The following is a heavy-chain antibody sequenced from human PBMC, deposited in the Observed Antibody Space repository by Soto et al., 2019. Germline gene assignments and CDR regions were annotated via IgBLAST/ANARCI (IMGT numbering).Heavy chain of an antibody. CDR1: GFTFSGSA. CDR3: TPGDYYDSSGSPFFDY. V-gene: IGHV3-73*01. D-gene: IGHD3-22*01. J-gene: IGHJ4*02. Sequence: GGSLSLSCAASGFTFSGSAMHWVRQASGKGLEWVGRIRSKANSYATAYAASVKGRFTISRDDSKNTAYLQMNSLKTEDTAVYYCTPGDYYDSSGSPFFDYWGQGTLVTVSS. CDR2: IRSKANSYAT.